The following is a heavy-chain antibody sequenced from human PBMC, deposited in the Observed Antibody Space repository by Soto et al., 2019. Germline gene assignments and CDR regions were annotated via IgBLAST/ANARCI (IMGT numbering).Heavy chain of an antibody. J-gene: IGHJ5*02. CDR2: INHSGST. D-gene: IGHD3-9*01. CDR1: GGSFSGYY. CDR3: ARVHWRPRYFDWFHRGWFDP. V-gene: IGHV4-34*01. Sequence: PETLSLTCAVYGGSFSGYYWSWIRQPPGKGLEWIGEINHSGSTNYNPSLKSRVTISVDTSKNQFSLKLSSVTAADTAVYYCARVHWRPRYFDWFHRGWFDPWGQGTLVTVS.